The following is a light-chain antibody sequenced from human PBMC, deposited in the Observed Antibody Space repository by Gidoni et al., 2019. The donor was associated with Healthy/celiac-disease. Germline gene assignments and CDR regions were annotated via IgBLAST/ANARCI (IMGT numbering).Light chain of an antibody. Sequence: DIQMPPSPSSLSASVGDRVTITCRASQSISSYLNWYQQKPGKAPKLLIYAASSLQSGVPARFSGSGSGTDFTLTISSLQPEDFATYYCQQSYSTPPITFGPGTKVDIK. V-gene: IGKV1-39*01. CDR3: QQSYSTPPIT. J-gene: IGKJ3*01. CDR1: QSISSY. CDR2: AAS.